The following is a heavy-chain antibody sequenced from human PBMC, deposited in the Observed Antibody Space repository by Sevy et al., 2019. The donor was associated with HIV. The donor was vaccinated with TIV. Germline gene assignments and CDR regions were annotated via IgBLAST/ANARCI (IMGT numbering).Heavy chain of an antibody. D-gene: IGHD2-15*01. V-gene: IGHV3-21*01. CDR3: ARVVGYCSGGSCFPGYYYGMDV. CDR1: GFTFSNYN. J-gene: IGHJ6*02. CDR2: ISSSSNYI. Sequence: GGSLRLSCAASGFTFSNYNMNWVRQAPGKGLEWVSSISSSSNYISYADSMKGRFTISRDNAKNSLYLQMNSLRAEDTAVYYCARVVGYCSGGSCFPGYYYGMDVWGQGTTVTVSS.